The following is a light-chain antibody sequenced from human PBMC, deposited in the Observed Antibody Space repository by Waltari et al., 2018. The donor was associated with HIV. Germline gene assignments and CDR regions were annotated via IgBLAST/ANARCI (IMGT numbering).Light chain of an antibody. J-gene: IGLJ2*01. CDR3: SSYTSSGTLV. CDR1: SSAVGDYNY. Sequence: QSALTQPASVSGSPGPSITISCTGTSSAVGDYNYVSWYQQHPGKAPKLMIFEVSNRPSGVSNRFSGSKSDNTASLTISGLQAEDEADYYCSSYTSSGTLVFGGGTKLTVL. V-gene: IGLV2-14*01. CDR2: EVS.